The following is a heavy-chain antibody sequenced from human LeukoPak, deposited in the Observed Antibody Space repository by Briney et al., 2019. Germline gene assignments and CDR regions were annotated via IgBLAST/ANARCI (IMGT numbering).Heavy chain of an antibody. J-gene: IGHJ6*03. V-gene: IGHV3-66*01. CDR1: GFTVSTNY. CDR2: IYSGGST. CDR3: ARGPILRHFDYYMDV. D-gene: IGHD3-9*01. Sequence: GGSLRLSCAASGFTVSTNYMSWVRQAQGKGLEWASPIYSGGSTHYADSVQGRFTISRDNAKNSLDMQMNSRRVEDTAVYYCARGPILRHFDYYMDVWGKGTTVSISS.